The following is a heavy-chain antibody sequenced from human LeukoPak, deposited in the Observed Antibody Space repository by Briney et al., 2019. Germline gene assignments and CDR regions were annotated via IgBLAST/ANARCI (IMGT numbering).Heavy chain of an antibody. CDR2: INHSGST. D-gene: IGHD2-21*01. J-gene: IGHJ4*02. V-gene: IGHV4-34*01. CDR3: ARVDSRDLKVFDY. CDR1: GGSFSGYY. Sequence: PSETLSLTCAVYGGSFSGYYWSWIRQPPGKGLEWIGEINHSGSTNYNPSLKSRVTISVDTSKNQFSLKLSSVTAADTAVYYCARVDSRDLKVFDYWGQGTLVTVSS.